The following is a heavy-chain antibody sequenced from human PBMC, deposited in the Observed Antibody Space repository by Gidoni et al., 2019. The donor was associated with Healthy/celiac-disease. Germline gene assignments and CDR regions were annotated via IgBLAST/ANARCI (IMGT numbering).Heavy chain of an antibody. J-gene: IGHJ6*02. D-gene: IGHD6-6*01. CDR3: ARGGVPDV. CDR1: GGSISSYY. V-gene: IGHV4-59*01. CDR2: IYYSGST. Sequence: QVQLQESGPGLVKPSETLSLTCTVSGGSISSYYWSWIRQPPGKGLEWIGYIYYSGSTNYNPSLKSRVTISVDTSKNQFSLKLSSVTAADTAVYYCARGGVPDVWGQGTTVTVSS.